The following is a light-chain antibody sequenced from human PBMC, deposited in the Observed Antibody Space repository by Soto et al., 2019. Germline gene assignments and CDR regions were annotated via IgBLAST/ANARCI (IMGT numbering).Light chain of an antibody. CDR1: QSVSSY. J-gene: IGKJ1*01. CDR2: DAS. Sequence: EIVLTQSPATLSLSPGERATLSCRASQSVSSYLAWYQQKAGQAPRLLIYDASSRATGIPARFSGSGSGTDFPLTISRLKPEDFAVYYCQQRSSWPRTFGLGTQVEI. V-gene: IGKV3-11*01. CDR3: QQRSSWPRT.